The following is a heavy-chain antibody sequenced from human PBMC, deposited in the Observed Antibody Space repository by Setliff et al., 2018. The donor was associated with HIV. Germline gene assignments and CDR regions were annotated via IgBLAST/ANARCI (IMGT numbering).Heavy chain of an antibody. J-gene: IGHJ4*02. CDR3: AQLAAADDS. V-gene: IGHV3-30-3*01. CDR2: ISYDGTNK. D-gene: IGHD6-13*01. Sequence: GGSLRLSCAASGFTFSSYAINWVRQAPGKGLEWVALISYDGTNKYYADSVKGRFTISRDNSKNTLYLQMNSLRAEDTAVYYCAQLAAADDSWGQGTLVTVSS. CDR1: GFTFSSYA.